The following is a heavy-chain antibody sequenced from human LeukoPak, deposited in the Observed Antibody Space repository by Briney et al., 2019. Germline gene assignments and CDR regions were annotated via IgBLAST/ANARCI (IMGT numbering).Heavy chain of an antibody. J-gene: IGHJ5*02. D-gene: IGHD6-13*01. CDR2: ISGSGVST. CDR1: GFTFSSYA. V-gene: IGHV3-23*01. Sequence: GGSLRLSCAASGFTFSSYAMSWVRQAPGKGLEWVSAISGSGVSTYYADSVKGRFTISRDNSKNTLFLQMNSLRAEDTAVYYWAKKGIAAAGNWFDPWGQGTLVTVSS. CDR3: AKKGIAAAGNWFDP.